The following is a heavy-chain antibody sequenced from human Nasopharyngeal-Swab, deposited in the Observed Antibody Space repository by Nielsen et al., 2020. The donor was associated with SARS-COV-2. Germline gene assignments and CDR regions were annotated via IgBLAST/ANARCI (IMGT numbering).Heavy chain of an antibody. CDR1: GGSIGDSY. Sequence: SETLSLTCTVSGGSIGDSYWTWIRQSPGKGLEWLGYIHYTGSSNYNPSLKSRVTISVDTSKNQFSLKLSSVTAADTAVYYCARDVGYSSGWYNGWFDPWGQGTLVTVSS. J-gene: IGHJ5*02. CDR2: IHYTGSS. V-gene: IGHV4-59*01. D-gene: IGHD6-19*01. CDR3: ARDVGYSSGWYNGWFDP.